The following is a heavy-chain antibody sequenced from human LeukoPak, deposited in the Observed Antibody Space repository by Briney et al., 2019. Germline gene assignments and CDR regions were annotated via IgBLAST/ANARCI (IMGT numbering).Heavy chain of an antibody. D-gene: IGHD3-10*01. CDR1: GFTFSSYG. Sequence: GRSLRLSCAASGFTFSSYGMHWVRQAPGKGLEWVAVIWYDGSNKYYADSVKGRFTISRDNSKDTLYLQMNSLRAEDTAVYYCARDYEYYGSGPLDVWGQGTTVTVSS. J-gene: IGHJ6*02. CDR3: ARDYEYYGSGPLDV. V-gene: IGHV3-33*08. CDR2: IWYDGSNK.